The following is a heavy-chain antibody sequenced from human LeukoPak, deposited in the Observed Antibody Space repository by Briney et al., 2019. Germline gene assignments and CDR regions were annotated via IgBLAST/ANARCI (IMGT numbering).Heavy chain of an antibody. V-gene: IGHV3-23*01. CDR3: AKKMGGPDDHDAFDI. Sequence: GGSLRLSCVASGFTFSSYAMSWVRQAPGKGLEWVSAISGSGGSTYYADSVKGRFTISRDNSKNTLYLQMNSLRAEDTAVYYCAKKMGGPDDHDAFDIWGQGTMVTVSS. CDR2: ISGSGGST. CDR1: GFTFSSYA. D-gene: IGHD1-14*01. J-gene: IGHJ3*02.